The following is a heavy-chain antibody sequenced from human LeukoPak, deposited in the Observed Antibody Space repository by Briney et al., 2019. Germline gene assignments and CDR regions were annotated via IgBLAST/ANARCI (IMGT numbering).Heavy chain of an antibody. CDR2: ISSSSSTI. CDR1: GFTYSDYY. D-gene: IGHD3-22*01. J-gene: IGHJ5*02. Sequence: PGGSLRLSCAASGFTYSDYYMSWIRQAPGKGLEWVSYISSSSSTIYYADSVKGRFTISRYNAKNSLYLQMNSLRAEDTAVYYCARDDDSSGYYYPWGQGTLVNVSS. V-gene: IGHV3-11*01. CDR3: ARDDDSSGYYYP.